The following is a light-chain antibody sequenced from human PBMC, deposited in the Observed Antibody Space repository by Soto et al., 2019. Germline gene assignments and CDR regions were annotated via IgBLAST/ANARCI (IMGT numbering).Light chain of an antibody. Sequence: DIQMTQSPSSLSASVGDRVTITCRASQSISSYLNWYQQKPGKAPKLLIYGASSLQSGVPSRFSGSGSGTDFTPTISSLRPEDFATYYCQQTYSAPPTFGGGTKVEIK. CDR2: GAS. V-gene: IGKV1-39*01. CDR3: QQTYSAPPT. CDR1: QSISSY. J-gene: IGKJ4*01.